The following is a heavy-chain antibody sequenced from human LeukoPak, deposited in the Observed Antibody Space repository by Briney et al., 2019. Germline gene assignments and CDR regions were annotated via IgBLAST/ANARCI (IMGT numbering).Heavy chain of an antibody. V-gene: IGHV3-30*04. D-gene: IGHD1-26*01. CDR2: ISHDGATK. Sequence: GGSLRLFCAASGFSFSNFSIHCARQARGKGLEWLAVISHDGATKHYADSVKGRFTIYRDNSNISLSMQINSLNAEDTAVYYCARARGRWHLLPLDFWGQGTLVTVSS. CDR3: ARARGRWHLLPLDF. CDR1: GFSFSNFS. J-gene: IGHJ4*02.